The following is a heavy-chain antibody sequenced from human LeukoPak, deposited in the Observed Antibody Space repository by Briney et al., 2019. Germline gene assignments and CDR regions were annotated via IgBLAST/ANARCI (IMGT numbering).Heavy chain of an antibody. CDR2: INHSGST. CDR3: ASALHYFDSTAFSYYFDY. CDR1: GGSFSGYY. D-gene: IGHD3-22*01. Sequence: SETLSLTCAVYGGSFSGYYWSWIRQPPGKGLEWIGEINHSGSTNYNPSLKSRVTISVDTSKNQFSLKLSSVTAADTAVYYCASALHYFDSTAFSYYFDYWGQGTLVTVSS. J-gene: IGHJ4*02. V-gene: IGHV4-34*01.